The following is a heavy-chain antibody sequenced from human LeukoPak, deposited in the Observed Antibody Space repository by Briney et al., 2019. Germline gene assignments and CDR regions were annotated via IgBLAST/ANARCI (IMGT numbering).Heavy chain of an antibody. D-gene: IGHD4-17*01. CDR3: ARAMAYGRAFDI. CDR2: IYSGGST. J-gene: IGHJ3*02. CDR1: GFPVSSNY. Sequence: GGSLRLSCAASGFPVSSNYMSWVRQAPGKGLEWVSVIYSGGSTYYADSVKGRCTISRDNSKNTLYPQMNSLRAEDTAVYYCARAMAYGRAFDIWGQGTMVTVSS. V-gene: IGHV3-66*02.